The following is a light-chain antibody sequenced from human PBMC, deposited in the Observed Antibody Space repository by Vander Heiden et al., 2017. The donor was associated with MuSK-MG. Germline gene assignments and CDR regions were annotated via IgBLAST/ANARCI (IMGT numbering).Light chain of an antibody. CDR2: WAS. J-gene: IGKJ1*01. V-gene: IGKV4-1*01. CDR1: QSVLYSSNNKNF. Sequence: DIVMTQSPDSLAVSLGERATINCKSSQSVLYSSNNKNFLAWYQQKPGQPPKLLIYWASTRESGVPDRFSGSGSGTDFTLTISSLQAEDVAVYYCQQDDSTPPTFGQGTQVEIK. CDR3: QQDDSTPPT.